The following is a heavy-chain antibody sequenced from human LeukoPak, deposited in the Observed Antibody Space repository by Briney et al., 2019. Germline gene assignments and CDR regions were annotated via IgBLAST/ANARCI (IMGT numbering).Heavy chain of an antibody. CDR1: GGSITSSSYC. CDR3: ARRGVSVEEKYWFHP. CDR2: MCYSGST. Sequence: PSETLSLTCTVSGGSITSSSYCWGWIRQPPGKELEWIGSMCYSGSTYYDPSLKSRVTISGDTSKNQFSLKLSSVSAADTAVYYCARRGVSVEEKYWFHPWGQGTLVTVSS. V-gene: IGHV4-39*01. D-gene: IGHD5-24*01. J-gene: IGHJ5*02.